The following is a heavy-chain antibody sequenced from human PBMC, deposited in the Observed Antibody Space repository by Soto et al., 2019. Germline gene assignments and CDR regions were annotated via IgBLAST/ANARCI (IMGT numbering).Heavy chain of an antibody. D-gene: IGHD6-19*01. J-gene: IGHJ3*01. CDR1: GLTFSSYA. V-gene: IGHV3-30-3*02. Sequence: QVQLVESGGGVVQPGRSLRLSCTASGLTFSSYAVHWVRQAPGKGLEWVGVIAYDGSNKYYADSVKGRFTISRDKSRNTLSLQKNSLRTEDTALYYCAKDSNSGWYTGRGSAFDLWGQGTLVIVSS. CDR2: IAYDGSNK. CDR3: AKDSNSGWYTGRGSAFDL.